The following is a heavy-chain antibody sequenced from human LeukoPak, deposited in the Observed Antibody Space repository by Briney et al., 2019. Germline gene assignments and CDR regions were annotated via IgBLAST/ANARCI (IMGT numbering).Heavy chain of an antibody. CDR3: ARSRNYDTTGFNPSYYLDS. V-gene: IGHV4-59*02. Sequence: SETLSLTCTVSGVSVIGSYWTWIRQSPGGSLQYLGYIYNTVDVNYIPSLKSRVTISIDMSSNQVSLRLTSVTAADTAIYYCARSRNYDTTGFNPSYYLDSWGQGALVTVAS. CDR2: IYNTVDV. D-gene: IGHD3-22*01. CDR1: GVSVIGSY. J-gene: IGHJ5*02.